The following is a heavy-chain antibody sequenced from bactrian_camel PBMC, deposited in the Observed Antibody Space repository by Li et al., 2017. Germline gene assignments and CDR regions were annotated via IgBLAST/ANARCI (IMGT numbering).Heavy chain of an antibody. CDR1: GFSFGTYA. D-gene: IGHD1*01. CDR3: AASTEDGLCPGSNYGS. CDR2: IGGSGGTS. Sequence: VQLVESGGGLVQPGGFLRLSCAASGFSFGTYAMNWVRQTPGKGLEWVSAIGGSGGTSYYADSVKGRFTISRDNTKNTLYLQMNSLKPEDTAMYYCAASTEDGLCPGSNYGSRGRGTQVTVS. V-gene: IGHV3S31*01. J-gene: IGHJ6*01.